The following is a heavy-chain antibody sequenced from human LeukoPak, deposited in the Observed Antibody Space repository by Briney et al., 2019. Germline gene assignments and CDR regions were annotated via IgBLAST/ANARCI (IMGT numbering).Heavy chain of an antibody. J-gene: IGHJ4*02. CDR1: GGFITQTNY. CDR2: VNFQGST. Sequence: SGTLSLTCGASGGFITQTNYWAWLRQPPGKGLEWIGDVNFQGSTNYNPSLMGRVAISVDKSENHDSLHFTSVTAADTAVYYCAREGRPYRPLDYSGQGTLVTVSS. D-gene: IGHD6-6*01. V-gene: IGHV4-4*02. CDR3: AREGRPYRPLDY.